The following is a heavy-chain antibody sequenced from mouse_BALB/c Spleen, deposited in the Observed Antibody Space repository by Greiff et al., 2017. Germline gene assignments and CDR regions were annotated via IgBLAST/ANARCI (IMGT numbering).Heavy chain of an antibody. CDR2: IYPSDSYT. CDR1: GYTFTSYW. V-gene: IGHV1-69*02. J-gene: IGHJ3*01. D-gene: IGHD3-3*01. Sequence: VQLQQPGAELVRPGASVKLSCKASGYTFTSYWINWVKQRPGQGLEWIGNIYPSDSYTNYNQKFKDKATLTVDKSSSTAYMQLSSPTSEDSAVYYCTREGHGPWFAYWGQGTLVTVSA. CDR3: TREGHGPWFAY.